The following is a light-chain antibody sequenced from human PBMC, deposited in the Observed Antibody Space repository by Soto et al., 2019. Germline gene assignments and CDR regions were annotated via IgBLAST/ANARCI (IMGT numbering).Light chain of an antibody. CDR3: SSYTISSTYV. V-gene: IGLV2-14*01. Sequence: QSALTQPASVSGSPGQSITISCTGTSNDVGIYNSVSWFQHHPGKGPKLVIYDVSNRPSGVSNRFSGSKSGNTASLTISGLQAEDEADSHCSSYTISSTYVFGTGTKVTVL. CDR1: SNDVGIYNS. CDR2: DVS. J-gene: IGLJ1*01.